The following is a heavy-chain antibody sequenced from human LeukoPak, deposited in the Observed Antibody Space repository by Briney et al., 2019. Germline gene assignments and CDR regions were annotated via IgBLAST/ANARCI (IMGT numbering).Heavy chain of an antibody. D-gene: IGHD2-2*01. V-gene: IGHV4-39*01. CDR3: ARLCSSTNCYGYNWFDP. J-gene: IGHJ5*02. Sequence: SETLSLTCTVSGGSISSSSYYWGWIRQPPGKGLEWIGSIYYSGSTYYNPSLKSRVTISVDTSKNQFSLKLRSVTAADTAVYYCARLCSSTNCYGYNWFDPWGQGTLVSVSS. CDR1: GGSISSSSYY. CDR2: IYYSGST.